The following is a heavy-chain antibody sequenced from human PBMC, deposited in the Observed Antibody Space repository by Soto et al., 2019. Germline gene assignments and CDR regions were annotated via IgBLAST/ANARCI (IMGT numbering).Heavy chain of an antibody. CDR3: ARGGPYGSGIRYYYYYYMDV. CDR2: INHSGST. Sequence: SETLSLTCAVYGGSFSGYYWSWIRQPPGKGLEWIGEINHSGSTNYNPSLKSRVTISVDTSKNQFSLKLSSVTAADTAVYYCARGGPYGSGIRYYYYYYMDVWGKGTTVTVSS. J-gene: IGHJ6*03. CDR1: GGSFSGYY. V-gene: IGHV4-34*01. D-gene: IGHD3-10*01.